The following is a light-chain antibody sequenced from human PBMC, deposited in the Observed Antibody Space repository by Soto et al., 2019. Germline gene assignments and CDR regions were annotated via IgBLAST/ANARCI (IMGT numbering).Light chain of an antibody. J-gene: IGKJ5*01. V-gene: IGKV1-39*01. CDR3: QQSFITPPIT. CDR2: TAS. CDR1: QSIRNY. Sequence: DIQMTQAPSSRGGSVGRKFTISCXXSQSIRNYLNWYQQKPQKAPKLLIYTASRLQSGVPPRFSGSGSGTDFTLTITNLQPEDFATYYCQQSFITPPITFGQGTRLEIK.